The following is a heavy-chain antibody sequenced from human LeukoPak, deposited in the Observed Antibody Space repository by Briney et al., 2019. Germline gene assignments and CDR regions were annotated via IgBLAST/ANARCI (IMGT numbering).Heavy chain of an antibody. CDR2: IYYSGST. Sequence: SQTLSLTCTVSGGSISSGDYCWSWIRQPPGKGLEWIGYIYYSGSTYYNPSLKSRVTISVDTSKNQFSLKLSSVTAADTAVYYCARGTEWLRARFDYWGQGTLVTVSS. D-gene: IGHD5-12*01. CDR3: ARGTEWLRARFDY. V-gene: IGHV4-30-4*01. J-gene: IGHJ4*02. CDR1: GGSISSGDYC.